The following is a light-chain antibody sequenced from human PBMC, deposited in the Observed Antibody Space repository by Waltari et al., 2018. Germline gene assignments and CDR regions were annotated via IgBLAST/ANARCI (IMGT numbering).Light chain of an antibody. J-gene: IGKJ5*01. CDR3: QQRSEFST. CDR2: DAS. Sequence: IVLTQSPATLSLSPGESATLSCRARQSVSSYLVWYQQKPGQAPRLLIYDASNRATGIPARFSGSGSGTDCTLTISSLEPEDVAVYYCQQRSEFSTVGQGTRLEIK. V-gene: IGKV3-11*01. CDR1: QSVSSY.